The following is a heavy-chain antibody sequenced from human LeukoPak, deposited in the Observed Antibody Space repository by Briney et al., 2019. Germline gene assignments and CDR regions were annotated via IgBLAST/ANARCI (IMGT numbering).Heavy chain of an antibody. Sequence: SETLSLTCAVSGAFITNSHWWSWARQPPGKGLEWIGEIYHSGTTNYNPSLKSRVTMSVDKSKNQFSLKLSSVTAADTAVYYCATYFYGEYGSYYFDYWGQGTLVTVSS. D-gene: IGHD4-17*01. CDR3: ATYFYGEYGSYYFDY. V-gene: IGHV4-4*02. CDR2: IYHSGTT. CDR1: GAFITNSHW. J-gene: IGHJ4*02.